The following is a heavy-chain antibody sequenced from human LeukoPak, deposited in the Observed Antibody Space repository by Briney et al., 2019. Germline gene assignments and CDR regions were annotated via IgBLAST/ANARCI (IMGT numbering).Heavy chain of an antibody. Sequence: GASVKVSCKASGYIFTNYYIFWVRQAPGQGLECMGIINPSGGSPTYAQNFQGRVTMTRDTSTNTVYMDLSSLRSEDTAMYYCARGGIAAAGGYMDVWGKGTTVTVSS. D-gene: IGHD6-13*01. CDR1: GYIFTNYY. CDR2: INPSGGSP. J-gene: IGHJ6*03. CDR3: ARGGIAAAGGYMDV. V-gene: IGHV1-46*01.